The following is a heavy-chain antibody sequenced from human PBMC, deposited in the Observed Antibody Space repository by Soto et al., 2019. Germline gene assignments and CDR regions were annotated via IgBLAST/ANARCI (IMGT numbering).Heavy chain of an antibody. Sequence: SETLSLTCTVSGGSISSSSYYWGWIRQPPGKGLEWIGSIYYSGSTYYNPSLKSRVTISVDTSKNQFSLKLSSVTAADTAVYYCARPQRPYQLLHGVDYWGQGTLVTVSS. CDR3: ARPQRPYQLLHGVDY. V-gene: IGHV4-39*01. J-gene: IGHJ4*02. CDR2: IYYSGST. CDR1: GGSISSSSYY. D-gene: IGHD2-2*01.